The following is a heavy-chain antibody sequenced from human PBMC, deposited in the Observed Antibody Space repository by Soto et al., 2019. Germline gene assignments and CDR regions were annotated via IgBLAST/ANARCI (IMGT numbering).Heavy chain of an antibody. Sequence: GASVKVSCKASGFTFTSSAVQWVRQARGQRLEWIGWIVVGSGNTNYAQKFQERVTITRDMSTSTAYMELSSLRSEDTAVYYCAPDQKPEEYYYYGMDVWGQGTTVTVSS. CDR1: GFTFTSSA. CDR2: IVVGSGNT. V-gene: IGHV1-58*01. J-gene: IGHJ6*02. CDR3: APDQKPEEYYYYGMDV.